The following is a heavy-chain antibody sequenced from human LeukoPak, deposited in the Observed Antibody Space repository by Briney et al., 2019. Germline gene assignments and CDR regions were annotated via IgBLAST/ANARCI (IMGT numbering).Heavy chain of an antibody. J-gene: IGHJ4*02. CDR3: ASLGGSGSWNFGY. D-gene: IGHD3-10*01. Sequence: SETLSLTCTVSGGSISSYYWSWIRQPPGKGLEWIGYIYYSGSTNYNPSLKSRATISLDTSKNQFSLRLSSVTAADTAVYYCASLGGSGSWNFGYWGQGALVTVSS. V-gene: IGHV4-59*01. CDR1: GGSISSYY. CDR2: IYYSGST.